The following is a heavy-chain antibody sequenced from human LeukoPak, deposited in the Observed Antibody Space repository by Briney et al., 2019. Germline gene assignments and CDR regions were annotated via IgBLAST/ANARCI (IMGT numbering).Heavy chain of an antibody. CDR1: GGTFSSYA. J-gene: IGHJ6*03. D-gene: IGHD2-2*01. CDR3: ARGKVPSYYYYYYMDV. Sequence: ASVKVSCKASGGTFSSYAISWVRQAPGQGLEWMGGIIPIFGTANYAQKFQGRVTITTDESTSTAYMELSSLRSEDTAVYYCARGKVPSYYYYYYMDVWGKGTTVTVSS. CDR2: IIPIFGTA. V-gene: IGHV1-69*05.